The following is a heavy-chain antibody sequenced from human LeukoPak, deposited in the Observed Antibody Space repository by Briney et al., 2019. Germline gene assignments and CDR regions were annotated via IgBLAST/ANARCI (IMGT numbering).Heavy chain of an antibody. D-gene: IGHD6-19*01. CDR1: GFTFSNAW. CDR2: IKSKTDGGTT. V-gene: IGHV3-15*01. CDR3: TTDLRRAVAGKIDY. J-gene: IGHJ4*02. Sequence: GGSLRLSCAASGFTFSNAWMSWVRQAPGKGLEWVGRIKSKTDGGTTDYAAPVKGRFTISRDDSKNTLYLQMNSLKTEDTAVYYCTTDLRRAVAGKIDYWGQGTLVTASS.